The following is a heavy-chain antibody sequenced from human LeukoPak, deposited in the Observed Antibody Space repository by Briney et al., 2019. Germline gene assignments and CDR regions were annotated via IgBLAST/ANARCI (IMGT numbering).Heavy chain of an antibody. Sequence: GESLKISCEGSGYTFTNYWIAWVRQMPGKGLEWMGIIYPGDSDTRYSPSFQGLVTISADKSISTAYLQWSSLKASDTAMYYCARLDYYDSSGYYPDGWFDPWGQGTLVTVSS. J-gene: IGHJ5*02. V-gene: IGHV5-51*01. D-gene: IGHD3-22*01. CDR3: ARLDYYDSSGYYPDGWFDP. CDR2: IYPGDSDT. CDR1: GYTFTNYW.